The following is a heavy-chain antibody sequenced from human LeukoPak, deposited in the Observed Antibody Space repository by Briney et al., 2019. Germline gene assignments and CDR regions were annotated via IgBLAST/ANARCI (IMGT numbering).Heavy chain of an antibody. V-gene: IGHV3-21*01. Sequence: GGSLRLSCAASGFTFSSYWMSWVRQAPGKGLEWVSSISSSSSYIYYADSVKGRFTISRDNAKNSLYLQMNTLRAEDTAVYYCARIVATTKFDYWGQGTLVTVSS. CDR1: GFTFSSYW. J-gene: IGHJ4*02. CDR2: ISSSSSYI. D-gene: IGHD5-12*01. CDR3: ARIVATTKFDY.